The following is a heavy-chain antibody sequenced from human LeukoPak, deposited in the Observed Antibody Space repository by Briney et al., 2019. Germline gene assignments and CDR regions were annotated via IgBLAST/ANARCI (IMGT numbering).Heavy chain of an antibody. CDR2: MNPNSGNT. CDR1: GYTFTSYV. D-gene: IGHD3-22*01. Sequence: ASVKVSCKASGYTFTSYVINWVRQATGQGLEWMGWMNPNSGNTGYAQKFQGRVTMTRNTSISTAYMELSSLRSEDTAVYYCARGRRQYYDSSGYYFDYWGQGTLVTVS. V-gene: IGHV1-8*01. J-gene: IGHJ4*02. CDR3: ARGRRQYYDSSGYYFDY.